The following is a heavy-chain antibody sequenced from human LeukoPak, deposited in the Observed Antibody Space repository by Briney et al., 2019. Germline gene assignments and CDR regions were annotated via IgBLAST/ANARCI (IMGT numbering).Heavy chain of an antibody. J-gene: IGHJ5*02. CDR2: ISSDGTNK. Sequence: GRSLRLSCAASRFIFRNYGMHWVRQAPGKGLEWVTFISSDGTNKDYADSVKGRFTISRDNAKNSLYLQMNSLRAEDTAVYYCARPFGGTGGDGDYEGPNWFDPWGQGTLVTVSS. CDR1: RFIFRNYG. D-gene: IGHD4-17*01. V-gene: IGHV3-30*04. CDR3: ARPFGGTGGDGDYEGPNWFDP.